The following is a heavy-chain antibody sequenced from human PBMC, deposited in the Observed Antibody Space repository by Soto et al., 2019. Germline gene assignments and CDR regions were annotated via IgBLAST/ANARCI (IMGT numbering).Heavy chain of an antibody. CDR2: IGTAGDT. V-gene: IGHV3-13*01. J-gene: IGHJ6*03. CDR1: GFTFSSYD. CDR3: ARQGYCCGGSGQYYYYYYMDV. Sequence: EVQLVESGGGLVQPGGSLRLSCAASGFTFSSYDMHWVHQATGKGLEWVSAIGTAGDTYYPGSVKGRFTISRESAKNSLYLQMNSLRAGDTAVYYCARQGYCCGGSGQYYYYYYMDVWGKGTTVTVSS. D-gene: IGHD2-15*01.